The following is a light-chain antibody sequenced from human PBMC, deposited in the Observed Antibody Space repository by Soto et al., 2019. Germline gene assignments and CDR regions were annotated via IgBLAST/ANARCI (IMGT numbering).Light chain of an antibody. Sequence: QCVLTQPPSVSVARWQRGTISCTGSSSMIGESYDVRCYQLLAVTAPKLTMYGNSNRSSAVPDTFSRSKSGTSASLAITGLPADDEADYYCQSYDSSLSGYVFGTGTKVTV. CDR3: QSYDSSLSGYV. V-gene: IGLV1-40*01. CDR1: SSMIGESYD. CDR2: GNS. J-gene: IGLJ1*01.